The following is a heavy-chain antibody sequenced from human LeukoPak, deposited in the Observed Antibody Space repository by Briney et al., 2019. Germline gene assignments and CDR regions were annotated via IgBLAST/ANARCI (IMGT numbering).Heavy chain of an antibody. CDR3: ARGDLWYSPSPPPGWFDT. J-gene: IGHJ5*02. V-gene: IGHV1-2*02. Sequence: ASVKVSCKASGYTFTGYYMHWVRQAPGQGLEWMGWINPNSGGTNYAQKFQGRVTMTRGTSISTAYMELSRLRSDDTAVYYCARGDLWYSPSPPPGWFDTWGQGTLVTVSS. CDR1: GYTFTGYY. CDR2: INPNSGGT. D-gene: IGHD6-13*01.